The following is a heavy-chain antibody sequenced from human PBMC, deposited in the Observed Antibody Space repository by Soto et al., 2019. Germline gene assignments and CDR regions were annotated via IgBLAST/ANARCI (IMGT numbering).Heavy chain of an antibody. CDR2: INRSGST. V-gene: IGHV4-34*01. J-gene: IGHJ5*02. D-gene: IGHD3-10*01. CDR3: ARGGVDMIRGVTGKRTGLDP. Sequence: QVQLQQWGEGLLKHSETLSLTCAVYGGSFSAYYWNWIRQPPGKGLEWIGEINRSGSTNYNPSLKSRVAISVDSSKNQFSLKLTSVTAADTAVYYCARGGVDMIRGVTGKRTGLDPWGQGTLVTVSS. CDR1: GGSFSAYY.